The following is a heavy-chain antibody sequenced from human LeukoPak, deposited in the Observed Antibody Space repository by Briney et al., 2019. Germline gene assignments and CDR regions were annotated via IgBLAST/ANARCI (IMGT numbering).Heavy chain of an antibody. CDR1: GYTFTSYG. V-gene: IGHV1-18*01. Sequence: GASVKVSCKASGYTFTSYGISWVRQAPGQGLEWMGWISAYNGNTDYAQKLQGRVTMTTDTSTSTAYMELRSLRSDDTAVYYCARGYSSSWVPHCDYWGQGTLVTVSS. D-gene: IGHD6-13*01. CDR2: ISAYNGNT. J-gene: IGHJ4*02. CDR3: ARGYSSSWVPHCDY.